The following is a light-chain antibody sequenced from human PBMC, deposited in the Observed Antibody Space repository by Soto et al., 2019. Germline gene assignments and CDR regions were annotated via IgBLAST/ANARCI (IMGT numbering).Light chain of an antibody. CDR1: RSDIGSYNY. CDR3: ISYTTSNTLV. J-gene: IGLJ1*01. V-gene: IGLV2-14*01. CDR2: GVS. Sequence: QSVLAQPASVSGSPGQSITISCSGTRSDIGSYNYVAWYQQFPGKTPKILIYGVSNRPSGVSSRFSGSKSGNTASLTISGLQAEDEADYYCISYTTSNTLVFGTGTKVTVL.